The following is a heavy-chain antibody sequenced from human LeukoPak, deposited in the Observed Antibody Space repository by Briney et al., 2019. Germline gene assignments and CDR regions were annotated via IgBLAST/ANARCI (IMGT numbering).Heavy chain of an antibody. J-gene: IGHJ5*02. CDR2: IYYSGST. D-gene: IGHD3-10*01. Sequence: SETLSLTCTVSGGSISSGGYYWSWIRQHPGKGLEWIGYIYYSGSTYYNPSLKSRVTISVDTSKNQFSLKLSSVTAADTAVYYCARGWRKYYGSGSFSEPWFDPWGQGTLVTVSS. CDR3: ARGWRKYYGSGSFSEPWFDP. CDR1: GGSISSGGYY. V-gene: IGHV4-31*03.